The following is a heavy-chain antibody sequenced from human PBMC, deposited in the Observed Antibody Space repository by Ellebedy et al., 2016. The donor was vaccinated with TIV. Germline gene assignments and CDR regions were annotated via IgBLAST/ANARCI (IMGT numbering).Heavy chain of an antibody. CDR3: AKIEPWNGYLGYFDL. Sequence: GGSLRLSCRGSGFSFGTSDMTWVRQAPGKGLEWVSEIIGSGRSSRYADSVKGRFTISRDNFNNTLHLQMNSLTVEDTAFYFCAKIEPWNGYLGYFDLWGQGALVTVSS. CDR2: IIGSGRSS. V-gene: IGHV3-23*01. J-gene: IGHJ4*02. CDR1: GFSFGTSD. D-gene: IGHD2-15*01.